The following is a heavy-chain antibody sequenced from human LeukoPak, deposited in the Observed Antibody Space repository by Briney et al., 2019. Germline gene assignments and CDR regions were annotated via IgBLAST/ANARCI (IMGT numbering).Heavy chain of an antibody. CDR1: GGSFSGYY. D-gene: IGHD2-21*02. V-gene: IGHV4-34*01. CDR2: INHSGST. J-gene: IGHJ3*02. CDR3: ARACGGDCYYAFDI. Sequence: PSETLSLTCAVYGGSFSGYYWSWIRQPPGKGLEWIGEINHSGSTNYNPSLKSRVTISVDTSKNQFSLELRSVTAADTAVYYCARACGGDCYYAFDIWGQATMVTVSS.